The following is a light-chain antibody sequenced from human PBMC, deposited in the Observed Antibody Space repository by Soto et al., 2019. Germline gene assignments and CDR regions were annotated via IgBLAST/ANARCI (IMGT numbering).Light chain of an antibody. V-gene: IGLV2-14*01. CDR2: EVS. CDR3: ISYTRSRTSYV. J-gene: IGLJ1*01. Sequence: QSVLTQPASVSGSPGQSIIISCTGTSSDVGGYNYVSWYQQHPGKAPQLMIYEVSNRPSGVSNRFSASKSGNTASLNISGLHAEDQAHSPCISYTRSRTSYVFGTGTKVTV. CDR1: SSDVGGYNY.